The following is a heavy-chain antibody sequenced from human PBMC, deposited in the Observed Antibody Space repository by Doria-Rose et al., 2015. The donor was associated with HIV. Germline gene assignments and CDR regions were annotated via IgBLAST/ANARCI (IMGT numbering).Heavy chain of an antibody. Sequence: QGQLQQWGAGVLKPSETRSLSCAVYGESFSGYYWSWIRQPPGKGLGWIAEINHSGTTNYNPSLKSRVTISVDTSKNQFSLNLTSVTAADTAVYYCARQRGLDAFDVWGQGTIITVSS. J-gene: IGHJ3*01. V-gene: IGHV4-34*01. CDR2: INHSGTT. CDR1: GESFSGYY. CDR3: ARQRGLDAFDV.